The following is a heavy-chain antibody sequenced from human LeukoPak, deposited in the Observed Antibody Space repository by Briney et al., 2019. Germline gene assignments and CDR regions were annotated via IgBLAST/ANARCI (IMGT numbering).Heavy chain of an antibody. D-gene: IGHD6-6*01. CDR1: GFTFNRNN. CDR2: ISSTSITM. V-gene: IGHV3-48*01. J-gene: IGHJ5*02. Sequence: GGSLRLSCAASGFTFNRNNMNWVRQAPGQGLDWVSYISSTSITMYYADSVKGRFTVSRDNAKNSLYLQMNSLRADDTAVYYCARGPPIAARKANWFDPWGQGTLVTVSS. CDR3: ARGPPIAARKANWFDP.